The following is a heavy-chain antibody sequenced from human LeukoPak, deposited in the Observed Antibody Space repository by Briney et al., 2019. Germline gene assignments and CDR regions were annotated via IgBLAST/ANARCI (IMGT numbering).Heavy chain of an antibody. V-gene: IGHV4-59*12. J-gene: IGHJ6*03. Sequence: SETLSLTCTVSGGSISSYYWSWIRQPPGKGLEWIGYIYYSGSTNYNPSLKSRVTISVDTSKNQFSLKLSSVTAADTAVYYCARDSIYCSSTSCYHYYYMDVWGKGTTVTVSS. CDR1: GGSISSYY. CDR2: IYYSGST. CDR3: ARDSIYCSSTSCYHYYYMDV. D-gene: IGHD2-2*01.